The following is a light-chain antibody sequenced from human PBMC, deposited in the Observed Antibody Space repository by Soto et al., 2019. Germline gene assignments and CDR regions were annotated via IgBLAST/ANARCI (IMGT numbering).Light chain of an antibody. CDR3: AVWHDSLSAPV. CDR1: SSNIGRNT. J-gene: IGLJ3*02. Sequence: QSVLTQPPSASGTPGQRVTISCSGSSSNIGRNTVNWYQQFPGTAPKLLIYGNNQRPSGDPDRFYGSTSATSASLAISGLQSEHEADYYCAVWHDSLSAPVFGAGTKVTVL. CDR2: GNN. V-gene: IGLV1-44*01.